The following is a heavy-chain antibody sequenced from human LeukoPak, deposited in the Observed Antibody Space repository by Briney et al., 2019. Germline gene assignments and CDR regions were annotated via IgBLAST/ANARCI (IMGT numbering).Heavy chain of an antibody. Sequence: ASVKVSCKASGCTFTSYGISWVRQAPGQGLEWMGWISAYNGNTNYAQKLQGRVTMTTDTSTSTAYMELRSLRSDDTAVYYCARDSHIVVVPAAPPDYWGQGTLVTVSS. V-gene: IGHV1-18*01. J-gene: IGHJ4*02. CDR2: ISAYNGNT. CDR1: GCTFTSYG. CDR3: ARDSHIVVVPAAPPDY. D-gene: IGHD2-2*01.